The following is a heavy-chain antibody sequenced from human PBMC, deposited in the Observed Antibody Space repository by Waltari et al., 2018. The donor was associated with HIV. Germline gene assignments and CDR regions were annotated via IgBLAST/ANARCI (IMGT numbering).Heavy chain of an antibody. CDR3: ARCETVVTPFINKYLGLDV. CDR2: ISATGTTI. Sequence: EVQLVESGGKLVQPGGSLSFPCLAFGFTLRYYSMTWASQGPGKGLEWVAYISATGTTIFYANSVKGRFTVSRDNVENSLYLDMSSLRAEDTGDYYCARCETVVTPFINKYLGLDVWGPGTTVTVSS. J-gene: IGHJ6*02. D-gene: IGHD2-15*01. CDR1: GFTLRYYS. V-gene: IGHV3-48*01.